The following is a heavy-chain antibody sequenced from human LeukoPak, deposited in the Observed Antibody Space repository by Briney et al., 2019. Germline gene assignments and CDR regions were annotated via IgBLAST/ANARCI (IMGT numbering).Heavy chain of an antibody. CDR3: ARGVPSAYQD. Sequence: SETLSLTCTVSVGSISSFYWSWIRQPPGKGLEWIGYIYYSGSTNYNPSLTSRVTISVDTSKNQFSLELSSVTAADSAVYYCARGVPSAYQDWGQGTLVTVSS. J-gene: IGHJ4*02. D-gene: IGHD6-6*01. CDR2: IYYSGST. CDR1: VGSISSFY. V-gene: IGHV4-59*01.